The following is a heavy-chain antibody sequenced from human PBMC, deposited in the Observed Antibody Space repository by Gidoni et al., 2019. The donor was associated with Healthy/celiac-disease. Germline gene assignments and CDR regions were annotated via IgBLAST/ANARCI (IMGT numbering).Heavy chain of an antibody. Sequence: QLQLQESGSGLVKPSQTLSLTCAVSGGSISSGGYSWRWIRQPPGKGLEWIGYIYHSGSTYYNPSLKSRVTISVDRSKNQFSLKLSSVTAADTAVYYCASTVAGTSVLGYWGQGTLVTVSS. J-gene: IGHJ4*02. CDR2: IYHSGST. CDR3: ASTVAGTSVLGY. D-gene: IGHD6-19*01. V-gene: IGHV4-30-2*01. CDR1: GGSISSGGYS.